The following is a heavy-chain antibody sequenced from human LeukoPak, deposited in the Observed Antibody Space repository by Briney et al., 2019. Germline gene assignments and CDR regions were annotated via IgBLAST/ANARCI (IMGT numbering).Heavy chain of an antibody. CDR1: GGSISSYY. CDR2: IYYSGST. D-gene: IGHD3-10*01. J-gene: IGHJ4*02. V-gene: IGHV4-59*08. Sequence: SETLSLTCTVSGGSISSYYWSWIRQPPGKGLEWIGYIYYSGSTNYNPSLKSRVTISVDTSKNQFSLKLSSVTAADTAVYYCARGPGYYGSGTGGYWGQGTLVTVSS. CDR3: ARGPGYYGSGTGGY.